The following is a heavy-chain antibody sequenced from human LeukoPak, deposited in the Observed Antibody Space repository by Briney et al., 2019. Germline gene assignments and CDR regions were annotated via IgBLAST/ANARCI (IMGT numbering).Heavy chain of an antibody. V-gene: IGHV3-11*01. J-gene: IGHJ3*02. CDR1: GLTFSDYY. Sequence: PGGSLRLSCAASGLTFSDYYMSWIRQAPGKGLEWVSYISSSGSTIYYADSVKGRFTISRDNAKNSLYLQMNSLRAEDTAVYYCARPLRSGSDAFDIWGQGTMVTVSS. CDR2: ISSSGSTI. CDR3: ARPLRSGSDAFDI. D-gene: IGHD5-12*01.